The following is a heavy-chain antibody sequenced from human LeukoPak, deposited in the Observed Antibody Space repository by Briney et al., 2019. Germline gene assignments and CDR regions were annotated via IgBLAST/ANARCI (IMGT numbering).Heavy chain of an antibody. CDR2: IYYSGST. CDR1: GGSISSYY. J-gene: IGHJ4*02. CDR3: ARAYCGGDCSFHY. D-gene: IGHD2-21*02. Sequence: SETLSLTCTVSGGSISSYYWSWIRQPPGKGLEWIGYIYYSGSTNYNPSLKSRVTISVDTSKNQFSLRLSSVTAADTAVYCCARAYCGGDCSFHYWGQGTLVTVSS. V-gene: IGHV4-59*08.